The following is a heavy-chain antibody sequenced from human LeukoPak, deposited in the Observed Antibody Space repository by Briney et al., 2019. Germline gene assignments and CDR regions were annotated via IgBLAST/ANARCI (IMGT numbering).Heavy chain of an antibody. CDR2: ISDSGSST. V-gene: IGHV3-23*01. Sequence: PGGSLRLSCAASGFTFSNYGMHWVRQAPGKGLEWVSVISDSGSSTYYADSVKGRFTISRDNSKNTMYLQMNSLKAEDTAVYYCAKKAVGTATGGPFDYWGQGTLVIVSS. J-gene: IGHJ4*02. CDR1: GFTFSNYG. D-gene: IGHD1-26*01. CDR3: AKKAVGTATGGPFDY.